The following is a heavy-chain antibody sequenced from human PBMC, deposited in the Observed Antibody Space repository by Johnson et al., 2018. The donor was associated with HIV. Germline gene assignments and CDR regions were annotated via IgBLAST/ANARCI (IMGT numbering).Heavy chain of an antibody. J-gene: IGHJ3*02. CDR3: VKDLSSGYYTDALHI. CDR2: VRLDGSAK. CDR1: GFTFSSHG. V-gene: IGHV3-30*02. Sequence: VQLVESGGGVVQPGESLRLSCAASGFTFSSHGMHWVRQAPGKGLEWVAYVRLDGSAKYYADFVMGRFTISRDNSKNTLYLQMNSLRPEDTALYYCVKDLSSGYYTDALHIWGQGTMVTVSS. D-gene: IGHD6-25*01.